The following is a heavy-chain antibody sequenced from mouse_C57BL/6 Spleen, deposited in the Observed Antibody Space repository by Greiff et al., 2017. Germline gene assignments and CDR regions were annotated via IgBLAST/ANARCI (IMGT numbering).Heavy chain of an antibody. V-gene: IGHV1-80*01. CDR1: GYAFSSYW. D-gene: IGHD2-3*01. CDR2: IYPGDGDT. J-gene: IGHJ2*01. CDR3: ARFLDGKLDY. Sequence: LQESGAELVKPGASVKISCKASGYAFSSYWMNWVKQRPGKGLEWIGQIYPGDGDTNYNGKFKGKATLTADKSSSTAYMQLSSLTSEDSAVYFCARFLDGKLDYWGQGTTLTVSS.